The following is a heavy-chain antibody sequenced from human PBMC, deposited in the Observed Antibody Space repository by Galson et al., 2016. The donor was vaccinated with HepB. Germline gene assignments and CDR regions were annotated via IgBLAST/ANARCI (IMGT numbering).Heavy chain of an antibody. J-gene: IGHJ4*02. Sequence: SVKVSCKASGYTFTNYGISWVRQAPGQGLEWMGWISAYNGNTNYVQKLQGRVIMTTDTSTSTAYMELRSLRSDDTAVYYCVRMADLDYWGQGTLVTVSS. CDR3: VRMADLDY. CDR1: GYTFTNYG. V-gene: IGHV1-18*01. D-gene: IGHD5-24*01. CDR2: ISAYNGNT.